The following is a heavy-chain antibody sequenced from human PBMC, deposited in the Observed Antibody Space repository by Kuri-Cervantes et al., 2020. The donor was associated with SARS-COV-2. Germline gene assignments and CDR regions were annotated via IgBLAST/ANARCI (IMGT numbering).Heavy chain of an antibody. CDR1: GGTFSSYA. CDR2: IIPIFGTA. CDR3: AREENCGYPFDY. D-gene: IGHD2-21*01. J-gene: IGHJ4*02. V-gene: IGHV1-69*06. Sequence: SVKVSCKASGGTFSSYAISWVRQAPGQGLEWMGGIIPIFGTANYAQKFQGRVTITADNSTSTAYMELSSLISEDTAVYYCAREENCGYPFDYWGQGTLVTVSS.